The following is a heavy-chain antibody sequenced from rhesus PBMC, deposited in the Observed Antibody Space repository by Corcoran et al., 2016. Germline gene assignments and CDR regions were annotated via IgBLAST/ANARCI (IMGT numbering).Heavy chain of an antibody. D-gene: IGHD4-29*01. J-gene: IGHJ3*01. CDR1: GYTCTSDG. Sequence: QAQLGQSGAEVKQPGASVKVSCKSAGYTCTSDGMNWVRQAHGQRLEWMGWIHTDTRNPTYAQCFKERFTFSLDTSISTAYLQISSLKAEDTAVYYCARLSYGSNDAFDFWGQGLRVTVSS. CDR2: IHTDTRNP. CDR3: ARLSYGSNDAFDF. V-gene: IGHV7-114*01.